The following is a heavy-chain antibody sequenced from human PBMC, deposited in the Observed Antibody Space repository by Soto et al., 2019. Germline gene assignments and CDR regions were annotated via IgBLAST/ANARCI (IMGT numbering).Heavy chain of an antibody. CDR3: ARAGRITIFGVVVPWFDP. J-gene: IGHJ5*02. V-gene: IGHV1-2*04. D-gene: IGHD3-3*01. Sequence: GASVKVSCKASGYTFTGYYMHWVRQAPGQGLEWMGWINPNSGGTNYAQKFQGWVTMTRDTSISTAYMELSRLRSDDTAVYYCARAGRITIFGVVVPWFDPWGQGTLVTVSS. CDR1: GYTFTGYY. CDR2: INPNSGGT.